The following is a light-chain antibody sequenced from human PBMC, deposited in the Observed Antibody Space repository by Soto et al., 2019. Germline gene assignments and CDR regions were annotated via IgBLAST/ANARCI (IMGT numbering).Light chain of an antibody. CDR1: QSVSSTF. J-gene: IGKJ1*01. V-gene: IGKV3-20*01. CDR3: QQYDSSRT. CDR2: GSS. Sequence: EIVLTQSPGTLSLSPGERATLSCRASQSVSSTFLAWYQQKPGQAPRVLIYGSSARAAGIPDRFSGSGSGTDFTLTISSLEPEDVAVYYCQQYDSSRTFGQGTKVEMK.